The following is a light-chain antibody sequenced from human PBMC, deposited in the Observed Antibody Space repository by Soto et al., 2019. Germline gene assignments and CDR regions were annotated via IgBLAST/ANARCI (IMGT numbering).Light chain of an antibody. CDR3: ETWDSNTPWV. CDR2: VEGSGSY. CDR1: SGHSSYI. Sequence: QAVVTQSSSASASLGSSVKLTCTLSSGHSSYIIAWHQQQPGKAPRYLMKVEGSGSYNKGSGVPDRFSGSSSGADRYLTISNLQFEDEADYYCETWDSNTPWVFGGGTKLTVL. V-gene: IGLV4-60*02. J-gene: IGLJ3*02.